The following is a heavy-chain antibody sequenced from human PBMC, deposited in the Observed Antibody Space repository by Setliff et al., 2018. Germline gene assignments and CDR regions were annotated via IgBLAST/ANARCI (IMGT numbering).Heavy chain of an antibody. V-gene: IGHV3-7*01. CDR3: ARDTNFSS. CDR2: IKQDGSEK. D-gene: IGHD2-2*01. Sequence: PGGSLRLSCAASGFTFSNYAMSWVRQAPGKGLEWVANIKQDGSEKYYVDSVKGRFSISRDNAKNSLYLQMNSLGAEDTAVYYCARDTNFSSWGQGTLVTVSS. J-gene: IGHJ4*02. CDR1: GFTFSNYA.